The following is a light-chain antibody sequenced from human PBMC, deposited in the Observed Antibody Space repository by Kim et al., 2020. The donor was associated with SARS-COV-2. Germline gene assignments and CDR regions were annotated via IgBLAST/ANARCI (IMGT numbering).Light chain of an antibody. CDR3: QQYNDYPWT. V-gene: IGKV1-5*03. Sequence: ISSWLAWYQQKPGKAPKLLIYKASSLESGVPSRFSGSGSGTDFTLTISSLQPDDFATYYCQQYNDYPWTFGQGTKVDIK. CDR2: KAS. J-gene: IGKJ1*01. CDR1: ISSW.